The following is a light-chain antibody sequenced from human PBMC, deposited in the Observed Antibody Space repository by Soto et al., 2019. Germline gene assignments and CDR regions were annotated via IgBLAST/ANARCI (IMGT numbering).Light chain of an antibody. J-gene: IGKJ1*01. CDR3: QQYGSSPLT. Sequence: EIVLTQSPGTLSLSPGERATLSCRASQRVSSSYLAWYQQKPGQAHRLLIYGASSRATGIPDRFSGSGSGTDFTLTISRLEPEDFAVYYCQQYGSSPLTFGQGTKVEIK. CDR2: GAS. V-gene: IGKV3-20*01. CDR1: QRVSSSY.